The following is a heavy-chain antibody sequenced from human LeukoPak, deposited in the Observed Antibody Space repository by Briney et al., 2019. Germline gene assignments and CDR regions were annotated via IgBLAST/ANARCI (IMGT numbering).Heavy chain of an antibody. CDR2: MYPGDSDT. Sequence: GESLKISCKGSGYSFTSYWIAWVRQMPGKGLEWLAMMYPGDSDTRYSPSFQGQVTISADNSINTAYLQWSSLKASDTAMYYCARKKHWLIDYWGQGTLVTVSS. J-gene: IGHJ4*02. D-gene: IGHD6-19*01. CDR3: ARKKHWLIDY. V-gene: IGHV5-51*01. CDR1: GYSFTSYW.